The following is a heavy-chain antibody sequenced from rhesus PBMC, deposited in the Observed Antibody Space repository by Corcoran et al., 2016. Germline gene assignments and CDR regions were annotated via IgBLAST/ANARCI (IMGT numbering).Heavy chain of an antibody. J-gene: IGHJ5-1*01. CDR1: GGSISSSY. V-gene: IGHV4-169*02. Sequence: QLQLQESGPGLVKPSETLSVTCAVSGGSISSSYWSWIRQAPGKGLEWIGYIYGSGSSTNYNPSLKSRVTLSVDTSKNQLSLKLSSVTAADTAVYYCASDPNYGLNVWGPGVLVTVSS. CDR2: IYGSGSST. D-gene: IGHD1-26*01. CDR3: ASDPNYGLNV.